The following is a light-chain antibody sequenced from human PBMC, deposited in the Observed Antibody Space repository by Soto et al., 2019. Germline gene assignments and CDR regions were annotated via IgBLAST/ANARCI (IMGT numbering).Light chain of an antibody. CDR1: NIGTTKN. V-gene: IGLV3-21*02. Sequence: SYELTQPPSVSVAPGQTARITCGGDNIGTTKNVHWYQQKPAQAPVLVVYDNRDRPSGIPDRFSGSNSGNTATLTISRVEAGDEADYYCQVWDSSSAHVVFGGGTKLTVL. CDR2: DNR. CDR3: QVWDSSSAHVV. J-gene: IGLJ2*01.